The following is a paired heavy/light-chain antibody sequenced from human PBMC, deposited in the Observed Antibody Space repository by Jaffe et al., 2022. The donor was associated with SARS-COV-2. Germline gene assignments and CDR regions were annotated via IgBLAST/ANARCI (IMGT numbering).Light chain of an antibody. CDR2: GNS. Sequence: QSVLTQPPSVSGAPGQRVTISCTGSSSNIGAGYDVHWYQQLPGTAPKLLIYGNSNRPSGVPDRFSGSKSGTSASLAITGLQAEDEADYYCQSYDSSLSGSNVFGTGTKVTVL. CDR3: QSYDSSLSGSNV. V-gene: IGLV1-40*01. CDR1: SSNIGAGYD. J-gene: IGLJ1*01.
Heavy chain of an antibody. CDR1: GFTFSSYS. D-gene: IGHD2-15*01. CDR3: ARGRPYCSGGSCYSTDWFDP. Sequence: EVQLVESGGGLVKPGGSLRLSCAASGFTFSSYSMNWVRQAPGKGLEWVSSISSSSSYIYYADSVKGRFTISRDNAKNSLYLQMNSLRAEDTAVYYCARGRPYCSGGSCYSTDWFDPWGQGTLVTVSS. V-gene: IGHV3-21*01. J-gene: IGHJ5*02. CDR2: ISSSSSYI.